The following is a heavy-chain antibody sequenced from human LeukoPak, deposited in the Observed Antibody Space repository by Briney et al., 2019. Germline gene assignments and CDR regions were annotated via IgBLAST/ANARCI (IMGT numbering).Heavy chain of an antibody. CDR3: ARGGRSAANAFDI. D-gene: IGHD2-2*01. CDR1: GGSISSYY. V-gene: IGHV4-59*01. Sequence: SETLSLTCTVSGGSISSYYWSWIRRPPGKGLEWIGYIYYSGSTNYNPSLKSRVTISVDTSKNQFSLKLSSVTAADTAVYYCARGGRSAANAFDIWGQGTMVTVSS. CDR2: IYYSGST. J-gene: IGHJ3*02.